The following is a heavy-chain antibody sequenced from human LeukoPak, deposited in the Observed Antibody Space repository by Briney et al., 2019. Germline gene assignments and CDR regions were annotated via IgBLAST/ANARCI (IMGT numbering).Heavy chain of an antibody. Sequence: PGGSLRLSCAASGFTVSSNYMNWVRQAPGKGLEWVSSISSSSSYIYYADSVKGRFTVSRDNAKNSLYLQMNSLRAEDTAVYYCARDNVDIVATMDVWGKGTTVTVSS. V-gene: IGHV3-21*01. CDR2: ISSSSSYI. D-gene: IGHD5-12*01. CDR1: GFTVSSNY. CDR3: ARDNVDIVATMDV. J-gene: IGHJ6*03.